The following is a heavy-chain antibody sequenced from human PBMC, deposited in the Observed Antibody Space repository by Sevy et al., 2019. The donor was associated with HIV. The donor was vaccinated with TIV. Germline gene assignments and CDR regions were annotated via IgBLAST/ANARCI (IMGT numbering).Heavy chain of an antibody. CDR1: GFTFSSYG. D-gene: IGHD5-12*01. V-gene: IGHV3-30*18. CDR2: ISYDGSNK. J-gene: IGHJ4*02. CDR3: AKGIGYSGYETDY. Sequence: GGSLRLSCAASGFTFSSYGMHWVRQAPGKGLEWVAVISYDGSNKYYADSVKGRFTISRDNSKNTLYLQMNNLRAEDTAVFYCAKGIGYSGYETDYWGQGTLVTVSS.